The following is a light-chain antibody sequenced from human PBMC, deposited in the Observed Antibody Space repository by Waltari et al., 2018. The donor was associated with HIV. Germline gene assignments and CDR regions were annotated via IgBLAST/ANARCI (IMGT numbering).Light chain of an antibody. V-gene: IGLV1-51*01. CDR3: GTWDGSLSAGV. J-gene: IGLJ3*02. CDR2: DNN. Sequence: QSVLTQPPSVSAAPGQKVTISCSGSSSNIGNNYVSWYQQLPGTAPKLLIYDNNKRPSGIPDRFSGSKSGTSATLGITGLQTGDEAHYYCGTWDGSLSAGVFGGGTKLTVL. CDR1: SSNIGNNY.